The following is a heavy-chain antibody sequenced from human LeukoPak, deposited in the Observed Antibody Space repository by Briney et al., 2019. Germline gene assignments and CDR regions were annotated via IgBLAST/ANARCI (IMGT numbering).Heavy chain of an antibody. CDR3: LRDKAGSFYGSGGYHVYYSGMDV. V-gene: IGHV4-38-2*02. CDR2: IYHSGFT. Sequence: SETLSLTCTVSNGSINSGYYWGWIRRPPGKGLEWIGSIYHSGFTYSNPSLASRLSMSIDASKNEFSLKLTSVTAADTAIYYCLRDKAGSFYGSGGYHVYYSGMDVWGQGTAVTVS. J-gene: IGHJ6*02. CDR1: NGSINSGYY. D-gene: IGHD3-10*01.